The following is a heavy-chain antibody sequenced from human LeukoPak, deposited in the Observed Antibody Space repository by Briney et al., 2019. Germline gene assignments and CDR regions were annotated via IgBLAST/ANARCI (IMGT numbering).Heavy chain of an antibody. V-gene: IGHV3-30*04. CDR2: IAYDGSDE. Sequence: GGSLRLSSVAYGFTFGSFGMHWVRQAPGKGLDWVAVIAYDGSDENYADSVKGRFTISRDNFKNTLYLQMNSLGPEDTAMYYCARDVMAVAGTLGFDCWGQGALVTVSS. D-gene: IGHD6-19*01. CDR1: GFTFGSFG. J-gene: IGHJ4*02. CDR3: ARDVMAVAGTLGFDC.